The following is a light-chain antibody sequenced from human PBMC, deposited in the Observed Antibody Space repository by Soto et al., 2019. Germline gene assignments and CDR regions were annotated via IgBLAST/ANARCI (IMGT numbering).Light chain of an antibody. V-gene: IGKV3-20*01. CDR1: QSVSSSY. Sequence: EIVLTQSPGTLSLSPGERATLSCGASQSVSSSYLAWYQQKPGQTPWLLIYGASGRATGIPDRFSGSGSGTDFTLTISRLEPEDFAVYYCQQYGSSPPVTFGQGTRLEIK. CDR2: GAS. CDR3: QQYGSSPPVT. J-gene: IGKJ5*01.